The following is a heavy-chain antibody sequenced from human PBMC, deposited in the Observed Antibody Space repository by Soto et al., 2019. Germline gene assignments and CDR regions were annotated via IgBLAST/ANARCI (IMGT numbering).Heavy chain of an antibody. CDR1: GFTFSSYA. D-gene: IGHD4-17*01. CDR2: ISGRGRST. Sequence: EVQLLESGGGLVQPGGSLRLSCAASGFTFSSYAMSWVRQAPGKGLEWVSAISGRGRSTYYADSVKGRFTISRDNAKNTLYLQMTSLRAADTAVYYCAKDQRYGDLDYWGQGTLVTVAS. V-gene: IGHV3-23*01. J-gene: IGHJ4*02. CDR3: AKDQRYGDLDY.